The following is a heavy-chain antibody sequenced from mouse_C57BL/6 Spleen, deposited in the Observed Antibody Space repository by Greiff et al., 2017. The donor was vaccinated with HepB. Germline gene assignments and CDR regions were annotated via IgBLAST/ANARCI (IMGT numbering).Heavy chain of an antibody. CDR2: IYPGDGDT. D-gene: IGHD2-5*01. V-gene: IGHV1-82*01. CDR3: AAYYSKGTWFAY. J-gene: IGHJ3*01. Sequence: QVQLKQSGPELVKPGASVKISCKASGYAFSSSWMNWVKQRPGKGLEWIGRIYPGDGDTNYNGKFKGKATLTADKSSSTAYMQLSSLTSEDSAVYLCAAYYSKGTWFAYWGQGTLVTVSA. CDR1: GYAFSSSW.